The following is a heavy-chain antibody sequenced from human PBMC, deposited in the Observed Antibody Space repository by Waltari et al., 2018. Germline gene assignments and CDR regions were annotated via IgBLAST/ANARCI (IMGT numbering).Heavy chain of an antibody. Sequence: QVQLVQSGAEVKKPGASVKVSCKASGFTFTVDSIHWVRQAPGERLQWIGWINPISNVTTYAQTFQGRVSMTRDTSIRTAYMELSSLRSDDTAVYYCARAATGHGVIGNDFPDHWGQGTLVTISS. V-gene: IGHV1-2*02. CDR1: GFTFTVDS. J-gene: IGHJ4*02. CDR3: ARAATGHGVIGNDFPDH. CDR2: INPISNVT. D-gene: IGHD3-10*01.